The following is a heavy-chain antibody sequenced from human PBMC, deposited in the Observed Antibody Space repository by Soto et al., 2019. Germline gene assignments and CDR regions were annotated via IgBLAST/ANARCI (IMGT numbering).Heavy chain of an antibody. V-gene: IGHV1-8*01. D-gene: IGHD2-2*01. CDR2: MNPNSGNT. J-gene: IGHJ3*02. CDR3: ARSRYCRSTSGYDAFDI. Sequence: ASVKVSCKASGYTFTSYDINWVRQATGQGLEWMGWMNPNSGNTGYAQKFQGRVTMTRNTSRSTAYMELSSLRSEDTAVYYCARSRYCRSTSGYDAFDIWGQGTMGIVSS. CDR1: GYTFTSYD.